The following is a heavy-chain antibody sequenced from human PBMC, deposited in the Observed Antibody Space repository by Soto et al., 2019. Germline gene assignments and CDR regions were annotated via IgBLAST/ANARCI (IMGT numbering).Heavy chain of an antibody. D-gene: IGHD5-18*01. CDR1: GGSISSGGYY. V-gene: IGHV4-31*03. CDR2: IYYSGST. Sequence: QVQLQESGPGLVKPSQTLSLTCTVSGGSISSGGYYWSWIRQHPGKGLEWIGYIYYSGSTYYNPSLKSRVTISVDTSKNQFSLKLSSVTAADTAVYYCARDRKADTAMETYYYYYYGMDVWGQGTTVTVSS. J-gene: IGHJ6*02. CDR3: ARDRKADTAMETYYYYYYGMDV.